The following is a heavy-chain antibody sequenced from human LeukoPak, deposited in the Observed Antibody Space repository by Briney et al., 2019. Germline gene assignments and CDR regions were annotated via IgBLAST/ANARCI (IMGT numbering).Heavy chain of an antibody. CDR3: AKASLYSSGWHAFDY. D-gene: IGHD6-19*01. V-gene: IGHV3-33*06. CDR1: GFTFSSYG. Sequence: PGGSLRLSCAASGFTFSSYGMHWVRQAPGKGLEWVAVIWYDGSNKYYADSVKGRFTISRDNSKNMLYLQMNSLRAEDTAVYYCAKASLYSSGWHAFDYWGQGTLVTVSS. J-gene: IGHJ4*02. CDR2: IWYDGSNK.